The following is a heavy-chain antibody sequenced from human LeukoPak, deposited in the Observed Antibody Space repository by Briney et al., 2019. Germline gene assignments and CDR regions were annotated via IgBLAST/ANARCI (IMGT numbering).Heavy chain of an antibody. J-gene: IGHJ6*03. D-gene: IGHD2-2*02. Sequence: SVKVSCKASGGTFSSYAISWVRQAPGQGLEWMGGIIPIFGTANYAQKFQGRVTITADESTSTAYMELSSLRSEDTAVYYCVRDLVVPAAIRGRYYYYYMDVWGKGTTVTVSS. CDR2: IIPIFGTA. CDR1: GGTFSSYA. CDR3: VRDLVVPAAIRGRYYYYYMDV. V-gene: IGHV1-69*13.